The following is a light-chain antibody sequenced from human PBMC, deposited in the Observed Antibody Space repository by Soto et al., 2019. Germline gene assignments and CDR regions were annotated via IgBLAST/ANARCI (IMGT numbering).Light chain of an antibody. CDR3: ISFTTSPPYV. Sequence: QSALTQPASVSGSPGQSITISCTGTSSDVGHYNYVSWYQQHPGKAPKLIIYDVSNRPSGVSNRFSGSKSGNTASLTISGLQAEDEADYYCISFTTSPPYVSGTGTKLTVL. CDR2: DVS. J-gene: IGLJ1*01. V-gene: IGLV2-14*01. CDR1: SSDVGHYNY.